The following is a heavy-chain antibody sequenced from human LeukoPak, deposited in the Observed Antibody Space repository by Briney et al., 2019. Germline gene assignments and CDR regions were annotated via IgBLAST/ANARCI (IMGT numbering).Heavy chain of an antibody. CDR3: AKSYEVGAEWGHFDY. CDR1: GFTFSSYG. Sequence: GGSLRLSCAASGFTFSSYGMHWVRQAPGKGLEWVAVISYDGSNKYYADSVKGRFTISRDNSKNTLYLQMNSLRAEDTAVYYCAKSYEVGAEWGHFDYWGQGTLVTVSS. J-gene: IGHJ4*02. V-gene: IGHV3-30*18. D-gene: IGHD1-26*01. CDR2: ISYDGSNK.